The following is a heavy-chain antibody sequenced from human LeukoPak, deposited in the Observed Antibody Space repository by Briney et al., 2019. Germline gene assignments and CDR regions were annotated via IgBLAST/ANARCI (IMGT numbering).Heavy chain of an antibody. CDR2: ISSDSNYI. CDR1: GFTFDDYA. D-gene: IGHD3-16*01. CDR3: ARVAFGLYVMDV. Sequence: AGGSLRLSCAASGFTFDDYAMHWVRQAPGKGLEWVSSISSDSNYIYYADSLKGRFTISRDNAKNSLYLQMISLRAEDTAVYYCARVAFGLYVMDVWGQGTTVTVSS. J-gene: IGHJ6*02. V-gene: IGHV3-21*01.